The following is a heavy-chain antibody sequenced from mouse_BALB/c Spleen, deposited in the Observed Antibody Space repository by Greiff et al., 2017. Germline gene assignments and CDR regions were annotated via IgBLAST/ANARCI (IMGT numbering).Heavy chain of an antibody. CDR2: IDPANGNT. D-gene: IGHD1-1*01. Sequence: EVMLVESGAELVKPGASVKLSCTASGFNIKDTYMHWVKQRPEQGLEWIGRIDPANGNTKYDPKFQGKATITADTSSNTAYLQLSSLTSEDTAVYYCARDYYGRAWFAYWGQGTLVTVSA. J-gene: IGHJ3*01. V-gene: IGHV14-3*02. CDR3: ARDYYGRAWFAY. CDR1: GFNIKDTY.